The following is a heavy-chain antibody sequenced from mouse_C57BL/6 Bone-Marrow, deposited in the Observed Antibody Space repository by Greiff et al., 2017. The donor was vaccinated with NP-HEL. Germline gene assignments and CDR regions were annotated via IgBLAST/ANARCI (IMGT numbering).Heavy chain of an antibody. Sequence: QVQLQQPGTELVKPGASVKLSCKASGYTFTSYWMHWVKQRPGQGLEWIGNINPSNGGNYYNEKYKSKATLTVDNYSSTAYMQLSSLTSDDTAVYYCASPCCYAMDYWGQGTSVTVSS. J-gene: IGHJ4*01. CDR1: GYTFTSYW. CDR2: INPSNGGN. CDR3: ASPCCYAMDY. V-gene: IGHV1-53*01.